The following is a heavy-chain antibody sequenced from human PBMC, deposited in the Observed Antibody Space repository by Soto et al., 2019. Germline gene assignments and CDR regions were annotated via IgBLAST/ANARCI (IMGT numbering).Heavy chain of an antibody. D-gene: IGHD6-13*01. CDR3: ARPGGSGWFYFDS. J-gene: IGHJ4*02. Sequence: SETLSLTCTVSGGSVSSDSHYWSWVRQPPGKGLEWIGSIYYSGSTYYNPSLKSRVTISVDTSKNHFSLKLTSVTAADTAVYYCARPGGSGWFYFDSWGQGSQVTVSS. CDR2: IYYSGST. V-gene: IGHV4-39*02. CDR1: GGSVSSDSHY.